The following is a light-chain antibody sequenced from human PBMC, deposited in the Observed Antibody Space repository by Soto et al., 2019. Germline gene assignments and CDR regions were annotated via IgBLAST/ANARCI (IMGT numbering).Light chain of an antibody. J-gene: IGLJ1*01. V-gene: IGLV2-14*01. CDR3: SSYRSPSTHV. CDR2: QVT. CDR1: SSDVGSYNY. Sequence: QSALTQPASVSGSPGQSITISCTGTSSDVGSYNYVSWHQQHPGQAPKLMIYQVTNRASGVPDRFTASKSGNTASLTISGLQAGDEADYYCSSYRSPSTHVFGTGTKLTVL.